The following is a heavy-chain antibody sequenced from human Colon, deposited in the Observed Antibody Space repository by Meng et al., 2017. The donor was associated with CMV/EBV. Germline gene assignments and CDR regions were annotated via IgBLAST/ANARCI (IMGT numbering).Heavy chain of an antibody. Sequence: GRSLRLSCAVSGFIVSSKYMTWVRQAPGKGLEWLSIIYTGGSTSYADSVKGRFTISRDISTNTLFLQMNSLRAEDTAVYYCARDRTGSGMDVWGQGTTVTVSS. CDR1: GFIVSSKY. V-gene: IGHV3-53*01. CDR3: ARDRTGSGMDV. CDR2: IYTGGST. J-gene: IGHJ6*02. D-gene: IGHD1-1*01.